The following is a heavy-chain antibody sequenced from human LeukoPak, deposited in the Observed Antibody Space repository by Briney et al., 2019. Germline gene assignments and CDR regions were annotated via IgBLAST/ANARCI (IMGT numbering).Heavy chain of an antibody. CDR2: ISGSGGST. D-gene: IGHD3-9*01. CDR1: GFTFSSYA. V-gene: IGHV3-23*01. CDR3: AKDRLDGFDWLSNYFDY. J-gene: IGHJ4*02. Sequence: PWGSLRLSCAASGFTFSSYAMSWVRQAPGKGLEWVSAISGSGGSTYYADSVKGRFTISRDNSKNTLYLQMNSLRAEDTAVYYCAKDRLDGFDWLSNYFDYWGQGTLVTVSS.